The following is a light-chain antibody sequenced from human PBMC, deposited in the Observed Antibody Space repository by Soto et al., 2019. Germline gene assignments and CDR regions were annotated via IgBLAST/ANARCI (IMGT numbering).Light chain of an antibody. CDR2: EGN. J-gene: IGLJ3*02. CDR3: CSYAGSSTWV. Sequence: QSALTQPASVSGSPGQSITISCTGTSSAFGSYNLVSWYQQHPGKAPRVMIYEGNKRPSGVSNRFSGSKSDNTAALTISGLQAEDEADYYCCSYAGSSTWVFGGGTKLTVL. V-gene: IGLV2-23*01. CDR1: SSAFGSYNL.